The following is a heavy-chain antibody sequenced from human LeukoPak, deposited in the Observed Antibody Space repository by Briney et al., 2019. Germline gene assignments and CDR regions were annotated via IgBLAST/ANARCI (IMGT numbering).Heavy chain of an antibody. V-gene: IGHV1-8*02. Sequence: ASVKVSCKASGYTFTSYYMHWVRQATGQGLEWMGWMNPNSGNTGYAQKFQGRVSMTRNTSISTAYMELSSLRSEDTAVYYCARERITMVRGGRYYYMDVWGKGTTVTVSS. CDR1: GYTFTSYY. CDR3: ARERITMVRGGRYYYMDV. J-gene: IGHJ6*03. CDR2: MNPNSGNT. D-gene: IGHD3-10*01.